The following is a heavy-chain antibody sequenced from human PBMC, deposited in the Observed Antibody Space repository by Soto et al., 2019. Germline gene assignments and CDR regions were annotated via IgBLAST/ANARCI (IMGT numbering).Heavy chain of an antibody. Sequence: QVQLVESGGGVVQPGRSLRLSCSASGFTFSSFGMHWVRQAPGTGLEWVAVISYDGSNNYYADSVKGRFTISRDNSKSTLYLQMNSLRAEDTAVYYCAKDRSQNYYGSESLHLWGRGTLVSVSS. CDR3: AKDRSQNYYGSESLHL. D-gene: IGHD3-10*01. CDR2: ISYDGSNN. J-gene: IGHJ2*01. V-gene: IGHV3-30*18. CDR1: GFTFSSFG.